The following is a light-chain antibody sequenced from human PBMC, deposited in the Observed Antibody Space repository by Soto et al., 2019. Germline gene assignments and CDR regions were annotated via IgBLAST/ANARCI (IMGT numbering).Light chain of an antibody. J-gene: IGKJ1*01. V-gene: IGKV1-5*03. CDR1: QSISSW. CDR3: QHYKSLWT. Sequence: DIQMTQSPSTLSASVGDRVTITCRASQSISSWLAWYQQKPGKPPKLLIYKASSLESGVPSGVSGSGSGPEFTLTISTLQPAVFAAYYCQHYKSLWTFGQGTKVAIK. CDR2: KAS.